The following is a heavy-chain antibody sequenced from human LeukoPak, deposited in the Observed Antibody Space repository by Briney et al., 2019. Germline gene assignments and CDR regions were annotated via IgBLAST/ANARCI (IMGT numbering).Heavy chain of an antibody. CDR2: MNPNSGNT. D-gene: IGHD3-22*01. V-gene: IGHV1-8*01. J-gene: IGHJ6*02. CDR1: GYTFTSYD. Sequence: AASVTVSCKASGYTFTSYDINWVRQATGQGLEWMGWMNPNSGNTGYAQKFQGRVTMTRNTSISTAYMELSSLRSEDTAVYYCARVPYYYDSSGYHYYYYGMDVWGQGTTVTVSS. CDR3: ARVPYYYDSSGYHYYYYGMDV.